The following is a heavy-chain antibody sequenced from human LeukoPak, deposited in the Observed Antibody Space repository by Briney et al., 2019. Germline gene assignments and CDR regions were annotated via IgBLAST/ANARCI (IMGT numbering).Heavy chain of an antibody. CDR3: ARNLRDGYNLDYYYMDV. CDR2: INPSGGST. V-gene: IGHV1-46*01. Sequence: ASVKVSCKASGYTFTSYYMHWVRQAPGQGLEWMGIINPSGGSTSYAQKFQGRVTMTRDMSTSTVYMELSSLRSEDTAVYYCARNLRDGYNLDYYYMDVWGKGTTVTVSS. J-gene: IGHJ6*03. D-gene: IGHD5-24*01. CDR1: GYTFTSYY.